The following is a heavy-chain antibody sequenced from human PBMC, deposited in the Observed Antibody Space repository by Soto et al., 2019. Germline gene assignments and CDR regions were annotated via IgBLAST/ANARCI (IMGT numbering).Heavy chain of an antibody. V-gene: IGHV1-69*01. J-gene: IGHJ3*02. D-gene: IGHD3-3*01. CDR2: IIPIFGTA. Sequence: QVQLVQSGAEVKKPGSSVKVSCKASGGTFSTYAISWVRQAPGQGREWMGGIIPIFGTAKYAQKFQGRVTITADESTSTAYMELSSLRSEDPAVYYCAREIFGVIISGGRDAFDIWGQGTIVTVSS. CDR1: GGTFSTYA. CDR3: AREIFGVIISGGRDAFDI.